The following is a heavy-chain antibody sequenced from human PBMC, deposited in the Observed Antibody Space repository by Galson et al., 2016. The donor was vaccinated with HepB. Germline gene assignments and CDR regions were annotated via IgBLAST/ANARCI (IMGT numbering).Heavy chain of an antibody. CDR2: ISYDGSNK. V-gene: IGHV3-33*01. J-gene: IGHJ4*02. D-gene: IGHD5/OR15-5a*01. Sequence: SLRLSCAASGFTFSNYGMHWVRLAPGKGLEWVAVISYDGSNKYYEDSVEGRFTISRDNSKNTLYLQMNSLRAEDTAVYYCARDLRGYFDYWGQGTLITVSS. CDR1: GFTFSNYG. CDR3: ARDLRGYFDY.